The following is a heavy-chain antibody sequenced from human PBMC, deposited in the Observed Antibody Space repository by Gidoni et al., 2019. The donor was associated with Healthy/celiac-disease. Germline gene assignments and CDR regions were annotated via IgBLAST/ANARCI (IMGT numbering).Heavy chain of an antibody. CDR2: LYHSASP. CDR1: GGCVRSSNW. Sequence: QVQLQEAGPGLVTDAGALSLTSACAGGCVRSSNWGSWVRQPPGKGLEWIGELYHSASPNYNPSLKSRVTISADKSEPQFSLKLSSLTAAYPAVYYCARRGYCSAGSCYGDAFDLWGQGTMVTVSS. CDR3: ARRGYCSAGSCYGDAFDL. D-gene: IGHD2-15*01. V-gene: IGHV4-4*02. J-gene: IGHJ3*01.